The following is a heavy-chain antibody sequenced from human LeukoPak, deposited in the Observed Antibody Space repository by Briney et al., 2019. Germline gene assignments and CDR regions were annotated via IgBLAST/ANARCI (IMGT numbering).Heavy chain of an antibody. CDR2: IWYDGSNK. V-gene: IGHV3-33*01. D-gene: IGHD1-14*01. CDR3: ARDHHGIHSAFDV. CDR1: GFTFSSYG. Sequence: PGGSLRLSCAASGFTFSSYGMHWVRQAPGKGLEWVAVIWYDGSNKYYADSVKGRFTISRDNSKNTLYLQMNSLRAEDTAVYYCARDHHGIHSAFDVWGQGTMVTVS. J-gene: IGHJ3*01.